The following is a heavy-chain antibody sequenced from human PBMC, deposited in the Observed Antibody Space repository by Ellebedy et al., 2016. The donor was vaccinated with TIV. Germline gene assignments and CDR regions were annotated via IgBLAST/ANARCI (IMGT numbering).Heavy chain of an antibody. CDR1: GFTFSSYA. V-gene: IGHV3-30-3*01. D-gene: IGHD3-10*01. Sequence: GGSLRLXXAASGFTFSSYAMHWVRQAPGKGLEWVAVISYDGSNKYYADSVKGRFTISRDNSKNTLYLQMNSPRAEDTAVYYCARGGGWFGELLPLDYWGQGTLVTVSS. CDR2: ISYDGSNK. J-gene: IGHJ4*02. CDR3: ARGGGWFGELLPLDY.